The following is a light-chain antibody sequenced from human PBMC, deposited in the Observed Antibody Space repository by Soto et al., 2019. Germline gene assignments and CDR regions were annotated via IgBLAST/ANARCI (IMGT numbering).Light chain of an antibody. CDR1: SSDVGGYNY. Sequence: QSVLTQPASVSGPPGQSIAISCTGTSSDVGGYNYVSWYQQHPGKAPKLMIYDVSNRPSGVSNRFSGSKSGNTASLTISGLQAEDEADYYCCSYTTSSTYVFGTGTKVTVL. J-gene: IGLJ1*01. CDR3: CSYTTSSTYV. CDR2: DVS. V-gene: IGLV2-14*03.